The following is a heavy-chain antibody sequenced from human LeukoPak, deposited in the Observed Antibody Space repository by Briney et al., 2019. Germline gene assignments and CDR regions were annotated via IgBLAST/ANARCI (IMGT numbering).Heavy chain of an antibody. D-gene: IGHD2-15*01. CDR1: GFTFSSYG. Sequence: GGSLTLSCAASGFTFSSYGMHWVRQAPGKGLEWVAVISYDGSNKYYADSVKGRFTISRDNSKNTLCLPMNSLRADDTAIYYCAKVVSGGNCYQSDYWGQGTLVTVSS. V-gene: IGHV3-30*18. J-gene: IGHJ4*02. CDR2: ISYDGSNK. CDR3: AKVVSGGNCYQSDY.